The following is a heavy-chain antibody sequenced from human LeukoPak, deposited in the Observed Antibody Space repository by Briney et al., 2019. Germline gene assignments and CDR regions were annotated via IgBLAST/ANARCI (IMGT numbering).Heavy chain of an antibody. V-gene: IGHV1-2*06. CDR2: INPNTGGT. D-gene: IGHD2-2*01. CDR1: RYTFTSYG. J-gene: IGHJ4*02. Sequence: GASVKVSCKASRYTFTSYGISWVRQAPGQGLEWMGRINPNTGGTDYAQKFQGRVTMTRDTSISTAYMDLSRLRSDDTAVYYCARDYCSSTSCLFDYWGQGTLLTVSS. CDR3: ARDYCSSTSCLFDY.